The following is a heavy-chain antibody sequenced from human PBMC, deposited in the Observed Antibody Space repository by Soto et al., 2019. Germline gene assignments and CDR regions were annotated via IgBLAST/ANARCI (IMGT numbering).Heavy chain of an antibody. CDR3: AKDQGAPWAAAGTRPYGMDV. CDR2: ISYDGSNK. V-gene: IGHV3-30*18. J-gene: IGHJ6*01. D-gene: IGHD6-13*01. CDR1: GFTFSSYG. Sequence: GGSLRLSCAASGFTFSSYGMHWVRQAPGKGLEWVAVISYDGSNKYYADSVKGRFTISRDNSKNTLYLQMNSLRAEDTAVYYCAKDQGAPWAAAGTRPYGMDVWGQGTTVTVSS.